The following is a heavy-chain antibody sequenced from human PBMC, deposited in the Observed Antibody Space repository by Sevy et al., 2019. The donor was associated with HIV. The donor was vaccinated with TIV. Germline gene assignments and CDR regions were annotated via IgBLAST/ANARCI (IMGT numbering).Heavy chain of an antibody. D-gene: IGHD3-22*01. CDR2: ISGSGGST. CDR1: GFTFSSYA. Sequence: GGSLRLSCAASGFTFSSYAMSWVRQAPGKGLEWVSAISGSGGSTYYADSVKGRFTISRDNSKNTLYLQMNSLRAEDTAVYYCAKDLPITYYYDSSGYRFDYWGQGTLVTVSS. J-gene: IGHJ4*02. V-gene: IGHV3-23*01. CDR3: AKDLPITYYYDSSGYRFDY.